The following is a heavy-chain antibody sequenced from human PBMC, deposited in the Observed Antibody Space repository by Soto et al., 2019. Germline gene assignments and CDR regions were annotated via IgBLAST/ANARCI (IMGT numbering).Heavy chain of an antibody. CDR3: ERITGGYCFDY. CDR1: GFTFSSYG. Sequence: QVQLVESGGGVVQPGRSLRLSCAASGFTFSSYGMHWVRQAPGKGLEWVAVIWYDGSNKYYGDSVKGRFTISRDDSKKTLYLQMDSLRAEDTAVYYCERITGGYCFDYWGQGTLVTVSS. V-gene: IGHV3-33*01. CDR2: IWYDGSNK. J-gene: IGHJ4*02. D-gene: IGHD1-20*01.